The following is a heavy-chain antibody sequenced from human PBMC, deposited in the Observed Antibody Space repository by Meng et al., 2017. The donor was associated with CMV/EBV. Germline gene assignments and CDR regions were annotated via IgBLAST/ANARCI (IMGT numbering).Heavy chain of an antibody. D-gene: IGHD6-13*01. CDR3: ARSFRFGHSSPTGYYYYGMDV. V-gene: IGHV5-51*01. Sequence: TVSCKGSGYSFTSYWIGWVRQMPGKGLEWMGIIYPGDSDTRYSPSFQGQVTISADKSISTAYLQRSSLKASDTAMYYCARSFRFGHSSPTGYYYYGMDVWGQGTTVTVSS. J-gene: IGHJ6*02. CDR2: IYPGDSDT. CDR1: GYSFTSYW.